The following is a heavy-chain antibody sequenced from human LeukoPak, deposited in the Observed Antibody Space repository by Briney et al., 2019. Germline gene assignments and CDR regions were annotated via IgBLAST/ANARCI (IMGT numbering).Heavy chain of an antibody. CDR2: ISGSGGST. CDR1: GFTFSNYA. CDR3: AKDAHFWSYNNWFDP. V-gene: IGHV3-23*01. J-gene: IGHJ5*02. D-gene: IGHD3-3*02. Sequence: GGSLRLSCAASGFTFSNYAMSWVRQAPGKGLEWVSAISGSGGSTYYADSVKGRFTISRDNSKNTLYLQMNSLRAEDTAVYYCAKDAHFWSYNNWFDPWGQGTLVTVSS.